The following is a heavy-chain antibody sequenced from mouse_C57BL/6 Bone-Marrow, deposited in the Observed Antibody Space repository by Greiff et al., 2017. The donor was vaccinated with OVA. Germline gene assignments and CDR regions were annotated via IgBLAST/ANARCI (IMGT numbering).Heavy chain of an antibody. V-gene: IGHV1-62-2*01. D-gene: IGHD1-1*01. CDR3: ARHEEGSPYYYGSSSAWFAY. CDR1: GYTFTEYT. CDR2: FYPGSGSI. Sequence: VQLQQSGAELVKPGASVKLSCKASGYTFTEYTIHWVKQRSGQGLEWIGWFYPGSGSIKYNEKFKDKATLTADKSSSTVYMELSRLTSEDSAVYCCARHEEGSPYYYGSSSAWFAYWGQGTLVTVSA. J-gene: IGHJ3*01.